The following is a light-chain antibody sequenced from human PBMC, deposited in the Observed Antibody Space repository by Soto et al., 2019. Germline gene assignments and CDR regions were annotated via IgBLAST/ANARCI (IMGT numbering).Light chain of an antibody. CDR2: DTT. CDR1: TGAVTNGHY. V-gene: IGLV7-46*01. Sequence: QAVLTQEPSLTVSPGGTFTLTCGYSTGAVTNGHYPYWFQQKPGQAPRTLIYDTTNRHSWTPARFSGSLLGGKAALTLSGAQPEDEAEYYCLLSYNGPYVFGTGTKVTVL. J-gene: IGLJ1*01. CDR3: LLSYNGPYV.